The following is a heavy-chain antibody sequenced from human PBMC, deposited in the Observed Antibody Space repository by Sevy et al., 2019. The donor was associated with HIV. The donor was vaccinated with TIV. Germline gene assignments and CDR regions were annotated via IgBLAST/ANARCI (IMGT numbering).Heavy chain of an antibody. CDR3: AKDLSWCGYSYGYFDY. J-gene: IGHJ4*02. V-gene: IGHV3-23*01. D-gene: IGHD5-18*01. CDR2: ISGSGGST. CDR1: GFTFSSYA. Sequence: GGSLRLSCAASGFTFSSYAMSWVCQAPGKGLEWVSAISGSGGSTYYADSVKGRFTISRDNSKNTLYLQMNSLRAEDTAVYYCAKDLSWCGYSYGYFDYWGQGTLVTVSS.